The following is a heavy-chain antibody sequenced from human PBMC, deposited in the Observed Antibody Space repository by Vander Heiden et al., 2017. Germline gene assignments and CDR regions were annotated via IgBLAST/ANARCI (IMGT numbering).Heavy chain of an antibody. J-gene: IGHJ4*02. D-gene: IGHD3-16*02. CDR2: ISAYNGNT. CDR1: GYTFTSYG. CDR3: ARDRTEGSYRPKRFDY. V-gene: IGHV1-18*01. Sequence: QLQLVQSGAAVKKPGASVTVSCQASGYTFTSYGISWVRQAPGQGLEWMGWISAYNGNTNYAQKLQGRVTMTTDTSTSTAYMELRSLRSDDTAVYYCARDRTEGSYRPKRFDYWGQGTLVTVSS.